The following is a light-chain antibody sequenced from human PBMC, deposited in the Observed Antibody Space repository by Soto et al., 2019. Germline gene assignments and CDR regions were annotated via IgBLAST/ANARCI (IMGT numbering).Light chain of an antibody. J-gene: IGLJ1*01. CDR2: EGT. V-gene: IGLV2-23*01. CDR3: CSYAGSRHYV. CDR1: SSDVGSYNL. Sequence: QSALTQPASVPGSPGQSISISCTGTSSDVGSYNLVSWYQQHPGKAPKFMIYEGTKRPSGVSNRFSGSKSGNTASLTISGLQAEDEADYYCCSYAGSRHYVFGTGTKLTVL.